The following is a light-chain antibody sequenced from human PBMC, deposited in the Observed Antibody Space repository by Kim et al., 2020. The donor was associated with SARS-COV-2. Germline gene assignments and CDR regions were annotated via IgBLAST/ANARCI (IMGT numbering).Light chain of an antibody. CDR3: QSYDSSLGGHVV. J-gene: IGLJ2*01. CDR1: SSNIGAGYD. Sequence: QPVLTQPPSVSGAPGQRVTNSCTGSSSNIGAGYDVHWYQQLPGTAPKLLIDGNSNRPSGVPDRFFGSKSGTSASLAITGLQAEDEADYYCQSYDSSLGGHVVFGGGTQLTVL. CDR2: GNS. V-gene: IGLV1-40*01.